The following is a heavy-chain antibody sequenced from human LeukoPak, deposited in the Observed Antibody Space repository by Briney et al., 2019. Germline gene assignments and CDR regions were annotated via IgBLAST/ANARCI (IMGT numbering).Heavy chain of an antibody. CDR1: GGTFSSYA. Sequence: SVKVSCKASGGTFSSYAISWVRQAPGQGLEWMGRIIPILGIANYAQKFQGRVTMTRDTSTSTVYMELSSLRSEDTAVYYCAREQSGYSSSWLDYWGQGTLVTVSS. D-gene: IGHD6-13*01. J-gene: IGHJ4*02. CDR3: AREQSGYSSSWLDY. V-gene: IGHV1-69*04. CDR2: IIPILGIA.